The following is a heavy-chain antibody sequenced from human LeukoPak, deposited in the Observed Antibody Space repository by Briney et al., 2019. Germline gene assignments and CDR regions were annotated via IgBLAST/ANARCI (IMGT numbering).Heavy chain of an antibody. CDR3: ATTPTRFFWSNKGSHMDV. V-gene: IGHV1-46*01. D-gene: IGHD3-3*01. CDR2: INPSGGST. Sequence: GASVKVSCKASGYTFTSYYMHWVRQAPGQGLEWMGIINPSGGSTSYAQKFQGRVTMTRDTSTSTVYMELSSLRSEDTAVYYCATTPTRFFWSNKGSHMDVWGKGTTVTVSS. J-gene: IGHJ6*03. CDR1: GYTFTSYY.